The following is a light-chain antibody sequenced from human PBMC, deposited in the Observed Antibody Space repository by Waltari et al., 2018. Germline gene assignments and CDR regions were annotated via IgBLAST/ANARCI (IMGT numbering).Light chain of an antibody. Sequence: EIVMTQSPATLSVSPGERATLSCRASQSVSSNLAWYQQRPGQTPRLLIYGASTRATGIPARFSGSGSVTEFTLTISSLQSEDFAVYYCQQYNNWPSTWTFGQGTKVEIK. CDR2: GAS. CDR3: QQYNNWPSTWT. V-gene: IGKV3-15*01. J-gene: IGKJ1*01. CDR1: QSVSSN.